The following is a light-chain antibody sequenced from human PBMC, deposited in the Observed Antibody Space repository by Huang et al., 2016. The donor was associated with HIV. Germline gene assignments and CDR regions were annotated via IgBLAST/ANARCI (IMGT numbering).Light chain of an antibody. J-gene: IGKJ1*01. CDR1: RDISTF. Sequence: MTQSPPSLSASIGDRVTLPCRASRDISTFLAWYQQKPGKPPRLLLYAASILHSGVPSRFRGGGSGTNFTLTVSSLQPEDVANYYCQKYDSAPRTFGQGTKLEL. CDR3: QKYDSAPRT. CDR2: AAS. V-gene: IGKV1-27*01.